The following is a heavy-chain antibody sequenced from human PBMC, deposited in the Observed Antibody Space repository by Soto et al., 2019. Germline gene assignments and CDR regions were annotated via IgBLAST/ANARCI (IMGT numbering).Heavy chain of an antibody. V-gene: IGHV3-74*01. CDR3: ARGPRYCSGHYHLTKWFDP. D-gene: IGHD2-15*01. J-gene: IGHJ5*02. CDR1: GFTFSSYW. Sequence: GSLRLSCAASGFTFSSYWMHWVRQAPGKGLVWVSRINSDGSSTSYADSVKGRFAISRDNAKNTLYLQMNSLRAEDTAVYYCARGPRYCSGHYHLTKWFDPRGQGTLVTVSS. CDR2: INSDGSST.